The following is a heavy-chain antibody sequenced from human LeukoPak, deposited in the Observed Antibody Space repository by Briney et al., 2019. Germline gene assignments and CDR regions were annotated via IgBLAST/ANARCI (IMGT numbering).Heavy chain of an antibody. CDR3: ARSYSSSSWPRFGYYYYYMDV. J-gene: IGHJ6*03. CDR2: IKQDGSEE. V-gene: IGHV3-7*01. Sequence: GGSLRLSCAASGFTFSSYWMSWFRQAPGKGLEWVANIKQDGSEEYYVDSVKGRFTISRDNAKNSLYLQMNSLRAEDTAVYYCARSYSSSSWPRFGYYYYYMDVWGKGTTVTVSS. D-gene: IGHD6-6*01. CDR1: GFTFSSYW.